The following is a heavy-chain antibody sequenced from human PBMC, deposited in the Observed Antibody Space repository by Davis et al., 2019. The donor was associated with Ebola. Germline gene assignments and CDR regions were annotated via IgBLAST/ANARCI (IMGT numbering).Heavy chain of an antibody. D-gene: IGHD6-19*01. CDR1: GISAGPYG. CDR2: MRSQGYGWTT. Sequence: GVLKIPCTSLGISAGPYGLPWVRQAPGKGWERGGRMRSQGYGWTTEYAASVKGRFTISGDDSKSIDYLQMNSLITEDTAMYYCTRVSVAGDFFDSWGQGTLVTVSS. J-gene: IGHJ4*02. V-gene: IGHV3-49*04. CDR3: TRVSVAGDFFDS.